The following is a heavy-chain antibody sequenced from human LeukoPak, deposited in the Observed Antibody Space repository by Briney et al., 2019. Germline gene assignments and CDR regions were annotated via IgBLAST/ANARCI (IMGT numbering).Heavy chain of an antibody. J-gene: IGHJ4*02. V-gene: IGHV3-49*03. CDR2: IRANVYGGTT. CDR1: GYRFSEHA. CDR3: TRDPIRGWRYFDH. Sequence: GGSLRLSCTASGYRFSEHAMTWFRQAPGKGPEWVAFIRANVYGGTTLYAASVEGRFIVSRDDSNSVAYLQMSSLKSEDTAIYYCTRDPIRGWRYFDHWGQGALVIVSS. D-gene: IGHD3-10*01.